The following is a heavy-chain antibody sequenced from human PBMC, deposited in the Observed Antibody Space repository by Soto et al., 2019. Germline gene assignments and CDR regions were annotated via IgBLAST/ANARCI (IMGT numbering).Heavy chain of an antibody. D-gene: IGHD3-16*01. CDR3: TKSTDSAGGGVDF. CDR2: ISPGGDRI. CDR1: GFMFDSYA. V-gene: IGHV3-48*02. J-gene: IGHJ4*02. Sequence: EVQLVESGGGLVQPGGSLRLSCVASGFMFDSYAMNWVRQAPGKGLEWVSYISPGGDRIYYAESLKGRITISRDNARNSLSRQMNSLGDGDTAVYYCTKSTDSAGGGVDFWGRGTLVTVPS.